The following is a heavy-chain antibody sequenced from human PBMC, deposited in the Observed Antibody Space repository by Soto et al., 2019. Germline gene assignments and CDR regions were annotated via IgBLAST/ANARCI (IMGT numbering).Heavy chain of an antibody. Sequence: QITLKESGPTLVKPTQTLTLTCTFSGFSLSTTGVGVGWIRQPPGKALEWLALIYWDDDKRYSPSLKSRLTITKDTSKNLVVLTMNNMDPVDTATYYCAHRGGGNSHYDYWGQGTLFTVSS. D-gene: IGHD2-21*02. J-gene: IGHJ4*02. V-gene: IGHV2-5*02. CDR3: AHRGGGNSHYDY. CDR1: GFSLSTTGVG. CDR2: IYWDDDK.